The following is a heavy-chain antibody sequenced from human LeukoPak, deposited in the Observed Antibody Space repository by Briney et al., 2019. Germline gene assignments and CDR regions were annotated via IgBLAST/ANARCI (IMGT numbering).Heavy chain of an antibody. CDR3: ATSIVVRIGRAFDI. CDR1: GYSFTSYW. V-gene: IGHV5-51*01. D-gene: IGHD3-22*01. Sequence: GESLKISCKGSGYSFTSYWIGWVRQMPGKGLEWMGIIYPGDSDTRYSPSFQGQVTISADKSISTAYLQWSSLKASDTAMYYCATSIVVRIGRAFDIWAKGQWSPSLQ. CDR2: IYPGDSDT. J-gene: IGHJ3*02.